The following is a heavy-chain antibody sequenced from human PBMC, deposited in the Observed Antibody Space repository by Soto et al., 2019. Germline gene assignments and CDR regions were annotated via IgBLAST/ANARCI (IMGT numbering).Heavy chain of an antibody. CDR3: MRDLDIGRRGYGQSKV. V-gene: IGHV4-59*01. Sequence: TSETLSLTCTISGGSISSYYWSWIRQTPGKGLEWIGYVYFSGSTNYNPSLKSRVLISIDTSRNQFSLKLNSVTAADTAVYYCMRDLDIGRRGYGQSKVWGQGKTV. CDR1: GGSISSYY. J-gene: IGHJ3*01. D-gene: IGHD5-12*01. CDR2: VYFSGST.